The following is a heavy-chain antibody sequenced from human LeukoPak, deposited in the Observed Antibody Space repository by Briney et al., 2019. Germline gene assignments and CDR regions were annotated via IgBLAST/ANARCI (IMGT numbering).Heavy chain of an antibody. CDR2: INPNSGGT. CDR3: ASSSSGYLSAFDY. Sequence: GASVKVSCKASGYTFTGYYMHWVRQAPGQGLEWMGWINPNSGGTNYAQEFQGRVTMTRDTSISTAYMELSRLRSDDTAVYYCASSSSGYLSAFDYWGQGTLVTVSS. J-gene: IGHJ4*02. V-gene: IGHV1-2*02. D-gene: IGHD3-22*01. CDR1: GYTFTGYY.